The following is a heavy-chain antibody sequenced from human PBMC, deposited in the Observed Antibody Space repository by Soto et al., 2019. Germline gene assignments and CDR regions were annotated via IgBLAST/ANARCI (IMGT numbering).Heavy chain of an antibody. CDR2: MTPKRDTP. Sequence: QVHLVQSGAEVKKPGASVKVSCTASGYDFNIYDIHWVRQSTGQGLEWMGWMTPKRDTPGYAPKFQGRFTMTRDTSRSAVYMELSSLGSEDTAVYFWARGGHGFWIGETYYYAVDVWGQGNTVTVSS. CDR1: GYDFNIYD. V-gene: IGHV1-8*01. CDR3: ARGGHGFWIGETYYYAVDV. D-gene: IGHD2-21*01. J-gene: IGHJ6*02.